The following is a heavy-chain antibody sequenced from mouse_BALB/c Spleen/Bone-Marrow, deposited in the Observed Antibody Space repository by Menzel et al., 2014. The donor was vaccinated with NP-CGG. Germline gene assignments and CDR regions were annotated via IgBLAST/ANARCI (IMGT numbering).Heavy chain of an antibody. CDR3: ATYYRYDRRFVH. J-gene: IGHJ3*01. D-gene: IGHD2-14*01. V-gene: IGHV14-3*02. CDR2: IDPANGNT. Sequence: VQLQQSGAELVKPGASVKLSCTASGFNIKDTYMHWVKQRPEQGLEWIGRIDPANGNTKYDPKFQGKATITADTSSNTPPPRRTALTSEDTAVYYCATYYRYDRRFVHRGPGTLVTLSA. CDR1: GFNIKDTY.